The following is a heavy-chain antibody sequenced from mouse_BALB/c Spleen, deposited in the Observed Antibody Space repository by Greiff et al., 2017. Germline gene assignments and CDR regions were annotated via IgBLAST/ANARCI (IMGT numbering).Heavy chain of an antibody. V-gene: IGHV5-12-1*01. CDR1: GFAFSSYD. J-gene: IGHJ3*01. Sequence: EVHLVESGGGLVKPGGSLKLSCAASGFAFSSYDMSWVRQTPEKRLEWVAYISSGGGSTYYPDTVKGRFTISRDNAKNTLYLQMSSLKSEDTAMYYCARHENYYGFAYWGQGTLVTVSA. CDR3: ARHENYYGFAY. D-gene: IGHD1-1*01. CDR2: ISSGGGST.